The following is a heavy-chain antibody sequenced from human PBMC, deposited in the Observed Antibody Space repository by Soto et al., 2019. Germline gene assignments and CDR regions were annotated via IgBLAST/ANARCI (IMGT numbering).Heavy chain of an antibody. CDR2: VNPSGGHT. J-gene: IGHJ4*02. V-gene: IGHV1-46*01. D-gene: IGHD2-21*02. Sequence: ASVKVSCKASGNTFTNYYIHWVRQAPGQGLEWMGTVNPSGGHTTYAQKFLGRVTMTRDTSTSTLYMELTSLRSEDTAVYYCARGGHVVVVTAAFDYWGQGTLVTVSS. CDR1: GNTFTNYY. CDR3: ARGGHVVVVTAAFDY.